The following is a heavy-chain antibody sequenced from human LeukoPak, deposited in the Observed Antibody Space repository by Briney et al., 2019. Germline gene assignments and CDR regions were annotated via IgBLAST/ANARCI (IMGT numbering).Heavy chain of an antibody. V-gene: IGHV1-69*06. CDR3: ARQLYSSPPYGMDV. CDR1: GGTFSSYA. Sequence: GASVKVSCKASGGTFSSYAISWVRQATGQGLEWMGGIIPIFGTANYAQKFQGRVTITADKSTSTAYMELSSLRSEDTAVYYCARQLYSSPPYGMDVWGKGTTVTVSS. CDR2: IIPIFGTA. D-gene: IGHD6-13*01. J-gene: IGHJ6*04.